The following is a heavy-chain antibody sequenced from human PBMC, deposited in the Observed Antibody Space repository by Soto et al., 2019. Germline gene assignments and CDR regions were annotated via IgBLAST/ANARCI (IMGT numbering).Heavy chain of an antibody. CDR3: ARLRKGGFCDY. J-gene: IGHJ4*02. CDR1: EFTFSNFW. V-gene: IGHV3-7*03. D-gene: IGHD1-26*01. CDR2: IKEDGSEK. Sequence: EVQLVQSGGGLVQPGGSLRLSCAASEFTFSNFWMTWVRQTPGKGLEWVANIKEDGSEKYYVDSVKGRFTISRYSAKSSLYLQMDSLRAEDTALYYCARLRKGGFCDYWGQGSLVTVST.